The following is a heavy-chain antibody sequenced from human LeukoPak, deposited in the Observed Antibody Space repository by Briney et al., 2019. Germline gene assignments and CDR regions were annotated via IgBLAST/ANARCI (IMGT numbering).Heavy chain of an antibody. CDR2: ISAYNGNT. J-gene: IGHJ3*02. Sequence: GASVNVSCKASGYTFTSYGISWVRQAPGQGLEWMGWISAYNGNTNYAQKLQGRVTMTTDTSTSTAYMELRSLRSDDTAVYYCARALQGYYDSSGYYHEGSAFDIWGQGTMVTVSS. CDR3: ARALQGYYDSSGYYHEGSAFDI. CDR1: GYTFTSYG. D-gene: IGHD3-22*01. V-gene: IGHV1-18*01.